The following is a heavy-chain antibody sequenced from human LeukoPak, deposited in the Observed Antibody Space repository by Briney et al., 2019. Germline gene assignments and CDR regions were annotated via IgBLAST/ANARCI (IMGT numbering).Heavy chain of an antibody. CDR1: GYTFTGYY. CDR2: INPNSGGT. V-gene: IGHV1-2*02. J-gene: IGHJ4*02. D-gene: IGHD3-9*01. CDR3: ARADNILTGYYLFDY. Sequence: ASVKVSCKASGYTFTGYYMHWVRQATGQGLEWMGWINPNSGGTNYAQKFQGRVTMTRDTSISTAYMELSRLRSDDTAVYYCARADNILTGYYLFDYWGQGTLVTASS.